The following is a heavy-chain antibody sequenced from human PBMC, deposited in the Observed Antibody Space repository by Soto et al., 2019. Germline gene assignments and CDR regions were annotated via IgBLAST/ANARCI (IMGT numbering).Heavy chain of an antibody. D-gene: IGHD6-19*01. CDR1: GGSFSGYY. J-gene: IGHJ4*02. CDR2: INHSGST. CDR3: AREFSGWYGGTFDY. Sequence: SETLSLTCAVYGGSFSGYYWSWIRQPPGKGLEWIGEINHSGSTNYNPSLKSRVTISVDTSKNQFSLKLSSVTAADTAVYYCAREFSGWYGGTFDYWGQGTLVTVSS. V-gene: IGHV4-34*01.